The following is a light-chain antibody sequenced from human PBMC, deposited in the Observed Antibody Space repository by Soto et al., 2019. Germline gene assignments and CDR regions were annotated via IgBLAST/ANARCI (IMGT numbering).Light chain of an antibody. Sequence: EVVMTQSPATLSVSPGERATLSCRASQSVSSNLVWYQQKPGQAPRLLIYDASTRATGIPARFSGSGSGTEFTLTXXXXQSXXXXXXXXXXXXNWPYTFGHGTKLEIK. J-gene: IGKJ2*01. CDR3: XXXXNWPYT. CDR2: DAS. CDR1: QSVSSN. V-gene: IGKV3-15*01.